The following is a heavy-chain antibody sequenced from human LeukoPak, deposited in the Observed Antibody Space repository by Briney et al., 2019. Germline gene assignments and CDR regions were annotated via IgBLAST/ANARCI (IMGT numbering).Heavy chain of an antibody. Sequence: GASVKVSCKASGYTFSSYGISWVRQAPGQGLEWMGWISAYNGNTNYAQKLQGRVTMTTDTSTSTAYMELRSLRSDDTAVYYCAREGDDYGDSWFDPWGQGTLVTVSS. CDR2: ISAYNGNT. D-gene: IGHD4-17*01. J-gene: IGHJ5*02. CDR3: AREGDDYGDSWFDP. CDR1: GYTFSSYG. V-gene: IGHV1-18*01.